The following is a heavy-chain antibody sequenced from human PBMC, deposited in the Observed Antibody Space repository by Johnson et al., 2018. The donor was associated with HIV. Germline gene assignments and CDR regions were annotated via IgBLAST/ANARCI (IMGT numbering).Heavy chain of an antibody. CDR1: GFTFSSYG. CDR3: ERQLKYYYDSSGYYYLSSAAFDI. V-gene: IGHV3-30*03. CDR2: ISYDGSNK. Sequence: QVQLVESGGGLVKPGGSLKVSCAASGFTFSSYGMHWVRQAPGKGLECVAVISYDGSNKYYADSVKGRFTISRDNAKNTLYLQMNSLRAEDTAVYYCERQLKYYYDSSGYYYLSSAAFDIWGQGTMVTVSS. D-gene: IGHD3-22*01. J-gene: IGHJ3*02.